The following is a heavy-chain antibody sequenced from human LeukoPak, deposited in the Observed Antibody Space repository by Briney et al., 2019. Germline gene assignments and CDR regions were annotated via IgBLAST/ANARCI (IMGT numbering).Heavy chain of an antibody. CDR3: ARDRGAVGGLLSYHFYYMDV. Sequence: PGGSLRLSCAASGFTFSSHNVNWVRQAPGRGLEWISYITTGSSTIKYVDSVKGRFTISRDNTKSSLYLQMNSLRAEDTAVCYCARDRGAVGGLLSYHFYYMDVWGKGTPVTVS. V-gene: IGHV3-48*01. D-gene: IGHD3-16*01. CDR1: GFTFSSHN. CDR2: ITTGSSTI. J-gene: IGHJ6*03.